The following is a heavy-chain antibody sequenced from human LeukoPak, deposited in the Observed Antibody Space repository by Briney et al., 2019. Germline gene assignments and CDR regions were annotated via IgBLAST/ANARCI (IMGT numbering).Heavy chain of an antibody. D-gene: IGHD6-13*01. J-gene: IGHJ4*02. CDR3: PRGPLIPGIAAAGYDY. V-gene: IGHV1-69*05. CDR2: IIPIFGTA. Sequence: ASVKVSCXASGGTFSSYAISWVRQAPGQGLEWMAGIIPIFGTANYAQKFQGRVTITTDESTSTAYMELSSLRSEDTAVYYCPRGPLIPGIAAAGYDYWGQGTLVTVSS. CDR1: GGTFSSYA.